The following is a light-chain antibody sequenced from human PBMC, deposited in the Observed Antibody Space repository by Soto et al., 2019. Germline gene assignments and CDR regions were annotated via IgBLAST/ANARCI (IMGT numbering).Light chain of an antibody. V-gene: IGLV1-40*01. J-gene: IGLJ1*01. CDR2: THN. CDR1: SGNIGAGYE. Sequence: VLTQPPSLSGAPLQMFTISFTLSSGNIGAGYEVHWYLQFPGTATKLLVYTHNNRPSGVPDRFSGSTSGTSASLAITGLQSEDEADYSCQSYDRRISDYVLGNGTXVTVL. CDR3: QSYDRRISDYV.